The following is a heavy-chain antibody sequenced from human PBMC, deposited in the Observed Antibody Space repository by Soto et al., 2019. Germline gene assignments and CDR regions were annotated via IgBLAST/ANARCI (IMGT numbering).Heavy chain of an antibody. J-gene: IGHJ6*01. V-gene: IGHV4-4*07. CDR3: ARENIVVPPYVLDV. CDR1: GGSMSPYY. D-gene: IGHD2-15*01. Sequence: PSETLSLTCSVSGGSMSPYYWTWIRQPAGKGLEWIGRIYPSESTNYNPSLKGRVNMSVDTSKNHFSLKLTSVTAADTAVYFCARENIVVPPYVLDVWGQGTTVTVSS. CDR2: IYPSEST.